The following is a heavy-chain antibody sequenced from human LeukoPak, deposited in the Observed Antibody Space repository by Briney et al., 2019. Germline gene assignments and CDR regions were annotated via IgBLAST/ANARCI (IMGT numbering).Heavy chain of an antibody. J-gene: IGHJ5*02. Sequence: PGGSLRLSCTASGFTFGDYAMSWVRQAPGKGLEWVGFIRRKVYGGTTEYAASVKGRFTISRDDSKSIAYLPVNSLRTEDTAVYYCARGGVGATTYVWFDPWGQGTLVTVSS. CDR3: ARGGVGATTYVWFDP. CDR2: IRRKVYGGTT. V-gene: IGHV3-49*04. CDR1: GFTFGDYA. D-gene: IGHD1-26*01.